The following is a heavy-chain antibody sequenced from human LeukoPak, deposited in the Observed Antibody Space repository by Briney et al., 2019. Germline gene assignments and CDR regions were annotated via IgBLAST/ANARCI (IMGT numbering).Heavy chain of an antibody. Sequence: GGSLRLSCAASGFTFSSYAMSWVRQAPGKGLEWVSAISGSGGSTYYADSVKGRFTISRDNSKNTLYLQMNSLRAEDTAVYYCAKSSSRLLLSEYFQHWGQGTLVTVSS. V-gene: IGHV3-23*01. CDR1: GFTFSSYA. D-gene: IGHD3-22*01. J-gene: IGHJ1*01. CDR3: AKSSSRLLLSEYFQH. CDR2: ISGSGGST.